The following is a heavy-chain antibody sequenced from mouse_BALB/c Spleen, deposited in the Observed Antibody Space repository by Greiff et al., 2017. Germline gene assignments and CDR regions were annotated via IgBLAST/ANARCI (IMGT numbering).Heavy chain of an antibody. V-gene: IGHV1-9*01. CDR2: ILPGSGST. J-gene: IGHJ2*01. CDR3: ARVYYYGSGGY. Sequence: QVQLQQSGAELMKPGASVKISCKATGYTFSSYWIEWVKQRPGHGLEWIGEILPGSGSTNYNEKFKGKATFTADTSSNTAYMQLSSLTSEDSAVYYCARVYYYGSGGYWGQGTTVTVSS. D-gene: IGHD1-1*01. CDR1: GYTFSSYW.